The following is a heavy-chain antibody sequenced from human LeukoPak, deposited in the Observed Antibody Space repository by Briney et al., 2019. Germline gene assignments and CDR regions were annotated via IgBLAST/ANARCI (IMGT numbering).Heavy chain of an antibody. J-gene: IGHJ4*02. V-gene: IGHV3-21*01. Sequence: GGSLRLSCAASGFTFSSYGMHWVRQAPGKGLEWVSSISGSSSYKYYADSVEGRFTISRDNAKNSLYLQMNSLRAEDTAVYCCARDFYDTSGYYYDYWGQGTLVTVSS. CDR1: GFTFSSYG. CDR3: ARDFYDTSGYYYDY. CDR2: ISGSSSYK. D-gene: IGHD3-22*01.